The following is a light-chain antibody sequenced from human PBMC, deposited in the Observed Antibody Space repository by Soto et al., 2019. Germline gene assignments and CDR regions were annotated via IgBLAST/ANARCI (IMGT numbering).Light chain of an antibody. CDR1: RSNIGAGFD. CDR2: DNS. J-gene: IGLJ1*01. CDR3: QSYDSSLSAYV. V-gene: IGLV1-40*01. Sequence: QAVETQPPSVSGAPGQRVTISCTGRRSNIGAGFDVHWYQQLPGTAPKLLIYDNSNRPSGVPDRFSGSKSGTSASLAITGLQAEDEADYYCQSYDSSLSAYVFGTGTKLTVL.